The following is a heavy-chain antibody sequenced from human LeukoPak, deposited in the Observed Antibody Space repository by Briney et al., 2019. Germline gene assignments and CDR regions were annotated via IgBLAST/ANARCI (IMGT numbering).Heavy chain of an antibody. Sequence: SETLSLTCTVSGGSISSGGYYWSWIRQHPGKGLEWIGYIYYSGSTYYIPSLKSRVTISVDTSKNQFSLKLSSVAAADTAVYYCARDRGTRYCSGGSCYPRNNWFDPWGQGTLVTVSS. CDR3: ARDRGTRYCSGGSCYPRNNWFDP. J-gene: IGHJ5*02. CDR2: IYYSGST. CDR1: GGSISSGGYY. V-gene: IGHV4-31*03. D-gene: IGHD2-15*01.